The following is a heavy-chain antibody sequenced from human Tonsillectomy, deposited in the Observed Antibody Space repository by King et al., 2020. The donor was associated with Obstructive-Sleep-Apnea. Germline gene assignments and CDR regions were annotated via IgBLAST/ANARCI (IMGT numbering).Heavy chain of an antibody. D-gene: IGHD6-13*01. CDR1: GFTFEDYA. CDR2: INWVGGSS. Sequence: VQLVESGGVVVQPGGSLRLSCAASGFTFEDYAMHWVRQAPGKGLEWVSLINWVGGSSYYIDSVKGRFTISRDNSKNSLYLQMNSLRAEDTALYYCAKDSIAAAGNDLDYWGQGTLVTVSS. V-gene: IGHV3-43D*03. CDR3: AKDSIAAAGNDLDY. J-gene: IGHJ4*02.